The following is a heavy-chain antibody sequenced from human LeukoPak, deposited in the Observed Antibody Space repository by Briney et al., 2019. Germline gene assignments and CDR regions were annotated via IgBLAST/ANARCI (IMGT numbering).Heavy chain of an antibody. J-gene: IGHJ3*02. CDR2: INHSGST. CDR1: GGSFSGYY. V-gene: IGHV4-34*01. D-gene: IGHD6-19*01. Sequence: SETLSLTCAVYGGSFSGYYWSWIRQPPGKGLEWIGEINHSGSTNYNPSLKSRVTISVDTSKNQFSPKLSSVTAADTAVYYCARHKYSSGWPPEGAFDIWGQGTMVTVSS. CDR3: ARHKYSSGWPPEGAFDI.